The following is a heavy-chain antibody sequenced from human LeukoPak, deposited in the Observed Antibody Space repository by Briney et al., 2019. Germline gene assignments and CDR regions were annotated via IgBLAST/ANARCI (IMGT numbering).Heavy chain of an antibody. J-gene: IGHJ4*02. CDR2: ISSSTGTTI. CDR3: ARDVVAKGY. D-gene: IGHD2-21*01. V-gene: IGHV3-48*01. Sequence: PGGSLRLSCVASGFTFSSYSMNWVRQAPGKGLEWVSHISSSTGTTIYYSDSVKGRFTISRDNAKNSLYLQMNSLRAEDTAVYYCARDVVAKGYWGQGTLVTVSS. CDR1: GFTFSSYS.